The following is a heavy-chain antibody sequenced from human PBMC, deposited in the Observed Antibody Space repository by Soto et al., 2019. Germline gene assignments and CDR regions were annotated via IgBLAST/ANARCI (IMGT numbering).Heavy chain of an antibody. D-gene: IGHD2-8*01. CDR3: ARGLRDCTNGVCYANWFDP. Sequence: QVQLVQSGAEVKKPGSSVKVSCKASGGTFSSYAISWVRQAPGHGLEWMGGITPIFGTANYAQKFQGRVTITADESTSTAYMELSSLRSEDTAVYYCARGLRDCTNGVCYANWFDPWGQGTLVTVSS. CDR2: ITPIFGTA. J-gene: IGHJ5*02. V-gene: IGHV1-69*01. CDR1: GGTFSSYA.